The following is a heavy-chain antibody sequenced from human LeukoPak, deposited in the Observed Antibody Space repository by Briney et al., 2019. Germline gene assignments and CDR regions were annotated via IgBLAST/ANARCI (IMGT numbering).Heavy chain of an antibody. CDR2: IIPIFGTA. D-gene: IGHD1-14*01. J-gene: IGHJ6*03. CDR3: ARDAGPGGYYYYMDV. CDR1: GGSFSSYA. V-gene: IGHV1-69*13. Sequence: SVKVSCKASGGSFSSYAISWVRQAPGQGLEWMGGIIPIFGTANYAQKFQGRVTITADESTSTAYMELSSLRSEDTAVYYCARDAGPGGYYYYMDVWGKGTTVTVSS.